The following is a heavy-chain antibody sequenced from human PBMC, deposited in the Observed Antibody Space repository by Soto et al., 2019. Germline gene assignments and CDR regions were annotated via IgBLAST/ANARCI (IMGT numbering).Heavy chain of an antibody. V-gene: IGHV1-18*01. CDR3: ARDFDYFDS. D-gene: IGHD3-3*01. CDR1: GYTFFTYD. J-gene: IGHJ4*02. CDR2: ISTYSGDT. Sequence: ASVKVSCKASGYTFFTYDISWVRQAPGQGLEWMGWISTYSGDTKYAQKFQGRVSISMDTSKNQFSLDLDSVTPADTAVYFCARDFDYFDSWGQGTLVTVSS.